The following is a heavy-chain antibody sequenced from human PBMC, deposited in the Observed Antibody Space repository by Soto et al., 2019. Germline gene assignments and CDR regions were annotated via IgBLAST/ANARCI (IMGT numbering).Heavy chain of an antibody. J-gene: IGHJ4*02. Sequence: QLQLQESGPGLVKPSETLSLTCTVSGGSISSSSYYWGWIRQPPGKGLEWIGSIYYSGSTYYNPSLMSRVTISVDTSKNQFSLKLSSVTAADTAVYYCARGGYSYGFEEGFDYWGQGTLVTVSS. CDR1: GGSISSSSYY. CDR3: ARGGYSYGFEEGFDY. V-gene: IGHV4-39*01. CDR2: IYYSGST. D-gene: IGHD5-18*01.